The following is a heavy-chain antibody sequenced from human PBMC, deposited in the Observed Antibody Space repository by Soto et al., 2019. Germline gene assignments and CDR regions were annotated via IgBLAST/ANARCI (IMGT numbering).Heavy chain of an antibody. CDR1: GFTFSSYS. Sequence: KAGGSLRLSCAASGFTFSSYSMNWVRQAPGKGLEWVSSISSSSSYIYYADSVKGRFTISRDNAKNSLYLQMNSLRAEDTAVYYCARARIAAAGNNWFDPWGQGTLVTVSS. CDR3: ARARIAAAGNNWFDP. D-gene: IGHD6-13*01. V-gene: IGHV3-21*01. CDR2: ISSSSSYI. J-gene: IGHJ5*02.